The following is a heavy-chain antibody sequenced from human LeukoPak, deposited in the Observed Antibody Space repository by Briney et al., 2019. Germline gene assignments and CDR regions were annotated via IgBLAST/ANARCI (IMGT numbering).Heavy chain of an antibody. CDR3: ARDRLGSFYYFDY. CDR1: GGSISSSSYY. Sequence: SETLSLTCTVSGGSISSSSYYWGWIRQPPGKGLEWIGSIYYSGSPYYNPSLKSRVTISVDTSKNQFSLRLTSVTAADTAVYYCARDRLGSFYYFDYWGQGTLVTVSS. V-gene: IGHV4-39*07. J-gene: IGHJ4*02. D-gene: IGHD6-13*01. CDR2: IYYSGSP.